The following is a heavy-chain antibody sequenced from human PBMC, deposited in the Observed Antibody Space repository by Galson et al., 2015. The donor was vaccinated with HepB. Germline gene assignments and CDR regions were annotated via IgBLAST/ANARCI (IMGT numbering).Heavy chain of an antibody. J-gene: IGHJ3*02. CDR1: GGTFSSYA. CDR2: IIPIFGTA. V-gene: IGHV1-69*06. Sequence: SVKVSCKASGGTFSSYAISWVRQAPGQGLEWMGGIIPIFGTANYAQKFQGRVTITADKSTSTAYMELSSLRSEDTAVYYCARDATRRYSSSWYGTDAFDIWGQGTMVTVSS. D-gene: IGHD6-13*01. CDR3: ARDATRRYSSSWYGTDAFDI.